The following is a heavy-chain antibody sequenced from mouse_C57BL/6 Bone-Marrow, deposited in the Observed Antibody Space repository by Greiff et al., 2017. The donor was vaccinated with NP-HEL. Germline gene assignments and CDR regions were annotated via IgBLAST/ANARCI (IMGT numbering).Heavy chain of an antibody. Sequence: VKLVESGPGLVAPSKSLSITCTVSGFSLTSYGVSWVRQPPGKGLEWLGVIWGDGSTNYHSAPISRLSISKDNSKSPVFLKLNSLQTDDTATYYGASYCSGYVEFAYWGQGTLVTVSA. J-gene: IGHJ3*01. CDR1: GFSLTSYG. D-gene: IGHD3-2*02. V-gene: IGHV2-3*01. CDR2: IWGDGST. CDR3: ASYCSGYVEFAY.